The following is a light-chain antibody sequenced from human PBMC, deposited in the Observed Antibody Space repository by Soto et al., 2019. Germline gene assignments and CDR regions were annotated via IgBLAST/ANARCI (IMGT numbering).Light chain of an antibody. J-gene: IGLJ1*01. CDR2: EIN. Sequence: ALTQPPSASGSPGQSITISCTGTSSDVGAFNYVSWYQQHPGKAPKLMIFEINKRPSGVPDRFSGSKSGNTASLTVSGLQTEDEADYYCSSYAGSNIYVFGSGTKVTVL. CDR3: SSYAGSNIYV. V-gene: IGLV2-8*01. CDR1: SSDVGAFNY.